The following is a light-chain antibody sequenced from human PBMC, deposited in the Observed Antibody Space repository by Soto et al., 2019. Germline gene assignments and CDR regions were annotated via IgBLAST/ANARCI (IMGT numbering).Light chain of an antibody. CDR2: AAS. Sequence: DIQMTQSPSAMSVSVGDRVTITCRASPAISSNLAWFQQRPGKVPKRLIYAASSLESGVPSRFSGSGSGTEFTLTIISLQPEDFATYYCLQHDSYPFTFGQGTRLEIK. CDR3: LQHDSYPFT. J-gene: IGKJ5*01. CDR1: PAISSN. V-gene: IGKV1-17*03.